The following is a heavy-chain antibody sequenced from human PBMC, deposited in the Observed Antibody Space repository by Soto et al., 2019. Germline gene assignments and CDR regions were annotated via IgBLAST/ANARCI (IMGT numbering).Heavy chain of an antibody. D-gene: IGHD1-26*01. CDR1: GCTFSNYA. CDR2: ITDTGGDT. V-gene: IGHV3-23*01. Sequence: PGGSLRHSCAASGCTFSNYAMIWVRQRPGRGLEWVSAITDTGGDTYHADSVKGRFTISRDNSKEMLYMQMNSLRAEDTAVYFCAKGSTTSRPYYFDFWGQGTLVTVSS. J-gene: IGHJ4*02. CDR3: AKGSTTSRPYYFDF.